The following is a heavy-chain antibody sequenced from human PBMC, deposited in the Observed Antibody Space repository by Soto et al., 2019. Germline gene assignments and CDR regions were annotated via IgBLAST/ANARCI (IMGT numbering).Heavy chain of an antibody. D-gene: IGHD5-18*01. J-gene: IGHJ4*02. CDR2: ISYDGSNK. Sequence: GGSLRLSCAASGFTFSSYAMHSVRQAPGKCLEWVAVISYDGSNKYYADSVKGRFTISRDNSKNTLYLQMNSLRAEDTAVYYCARDQDTAIVMDDYWGQGTLGTVSA. V-gene: IGHV3-30-3*01. CDR3: ARDQDTAIVMDDY. CDR1: GFTFSSYA.